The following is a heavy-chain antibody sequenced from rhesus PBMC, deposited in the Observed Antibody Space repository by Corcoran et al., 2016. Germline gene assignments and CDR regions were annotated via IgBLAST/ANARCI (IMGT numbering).Heavy chain of an antibody. Sequence: QVQLQESGPGVVKPSETLSLTCAVPGGSLSHSYRWSWIRQPPGKGLEWIAYIYGSSTSTNYNPSLKSRVTISKDTSKNQFSLKLNSVTAADTAVYYCARESGITGTNGLDSWGQGVVVTVYS. V-gene: IGHV4S10*01. CDR2: IYGSSTST. D-gene: IGHD1-7*02. J-gene: IGHJ6*01. CDR3: ARESGITGTNGLDS. CDR1: GGSLSHSYR.